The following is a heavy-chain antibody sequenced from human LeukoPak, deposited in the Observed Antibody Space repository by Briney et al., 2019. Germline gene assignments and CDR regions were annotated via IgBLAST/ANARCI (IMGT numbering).Heavy chain of an antibody. CDR1: GFTFSSYA. V-gene: IGHV3-30-3*01. CDR3: ARGTKTVEWELYFPQWGFDY. D-gene: IGHD1-26*01. J-gene: IGHJ4*02. CDR2: IVYERSNK. Sequence: PGGSQRLLCAASGFTFSSYATLWVRHARGKGREWVTVIVYERSNKYYALCVRGRFTLPRDNSKNALYLQINSVRGEDTAVYYCARGTKTVEWELYFPQWGFDYWGQGTLVTVS.